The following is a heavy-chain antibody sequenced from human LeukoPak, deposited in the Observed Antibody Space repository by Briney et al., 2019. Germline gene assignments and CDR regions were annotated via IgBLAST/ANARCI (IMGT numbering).Heavy chain of an antibody. CDR2: ISRSGEST. CDR1: GFTVSSNY. J-gene: IGHJ4*02. CDR3: EKDYAVGSIDY. Sequence: GGSLRLSYAASGFTVSSNYMSWVRQAPGKGLEWVSSISRSGESTFYADSVRGRFTISRDNSKNTVSLQMESLRAEDTALYYCEKDYAVGSIDYWGQGTLVTVSS. D-gene: IGHD3-16*01. V-gene: IGHV3-23*01.